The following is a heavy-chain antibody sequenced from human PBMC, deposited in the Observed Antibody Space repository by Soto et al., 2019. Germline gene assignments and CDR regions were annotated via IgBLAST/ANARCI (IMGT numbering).Heavy chain of an antibody. V-gene: IGHV4-31*03. CDR3: AVGRGSYYYDSSGYYYAFDY. CDR2: IYYSGST. CDR1: GGSISSGGYY. Sequence: QVQLQESGPGLVKPSQTLSLTCTVSGGSISSGGYYWSWIRQHPGKGLEWIGYIYYSGSTYYNPSLKSRVTISVDTSKNQFSLKLSSVTAADTAVYYCAVGRGSYYYDSSGYYYAFDYWGQGTLVTVSS. D-gene: IGHD3-22*01. J-gene: IGHJ4*02.